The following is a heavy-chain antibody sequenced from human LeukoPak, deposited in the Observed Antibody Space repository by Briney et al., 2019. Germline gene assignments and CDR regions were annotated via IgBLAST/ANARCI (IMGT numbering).Heavy chain of an antibody. CDR2: INHSGST. D-gene: IGHD2-2*01. CDR3: ASGYCSSTSCFDY. Sequence: TGGSLRLSCAASGFTFSNYWMTWIRQPPGKGLEWIGEINHSGSTNYNPSLKSRVTISVDTSKNQFSLKLSSVTAADTAVYYCASGYCSSTSCFDYWGQGTLVTVSS. CDR1: GFTFSNYW. J-gene: IGHJ4*02. V-gene: IGHV4-34*01.